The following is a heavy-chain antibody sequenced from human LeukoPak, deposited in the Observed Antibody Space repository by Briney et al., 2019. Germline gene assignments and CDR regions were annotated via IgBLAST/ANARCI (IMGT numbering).Heavy chain of an antibody. CDR3: ARDSGGLGGHYYYYYGMDV. CDR1: GGTFSSYA. Sequence: GASVKVSCKASGGTFSSYAISWVRQAPGQGLEWMGRIIPILGIANYAQKFQGRVTITADKSASTAYMELSSLRSEDTAVYYCARDSGGLGGHYYYYYGMDVWGQGTTVTVSS. D-gene: IGHD3-10*01. V-gene: IGHV1-69*04. J-gene: IGHJ6*02. CDR2: IIPILGIA.